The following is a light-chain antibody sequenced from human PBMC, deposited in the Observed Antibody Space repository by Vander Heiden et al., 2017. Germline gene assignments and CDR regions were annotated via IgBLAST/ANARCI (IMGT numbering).Light chain of an antibody. V-gene: IGLV4-69*01. Sequence: QLVLTQSPSASASLGASVKLTCILSSGHSNYAIAWHQQQPEKGPRYLMKLNSDGSHNKGDGIPDRFSGSSSGAERNLTISSLQSEDEADYYCQTWATGIQVFGGGTRLTVL. J-gene: IGLJ3*02. CDR1: SGHSNYA. CDR3: QTWATGIQV. CDR2: LNSDGSH.